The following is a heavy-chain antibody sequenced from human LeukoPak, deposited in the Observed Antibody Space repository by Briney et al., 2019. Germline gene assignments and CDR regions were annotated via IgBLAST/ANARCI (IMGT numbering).Heavy chain of an antibody. CDR1: GYTFTGYY. CDR3: ARSRSQVGYCSGGSCYGLYYYYMDV. D-gene: IGHD2-15*01. CDR2: INPNSGGT. J-gene: IGHJ6*03. Sequence: EASVKVSCKASGYTFTGYYMHWVRQAPGQGLEWMGWINPNSGGTNYAQKFQGRVTMTRDTSISTAYMELSRLRSDDTAVYYCARSRSQVGYCSGGSCYGLYYYYMDVWGKGTTVTISS. V-gene: IGHV1-2*02.